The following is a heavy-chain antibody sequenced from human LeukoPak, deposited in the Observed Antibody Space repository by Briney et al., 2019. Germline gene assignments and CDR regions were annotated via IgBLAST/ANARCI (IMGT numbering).Heavy chain of an antibody. Sequence: GGSLRLSCATSGFTFSSYWMHWVRQARGKGLVWVSRINTDGSTTSYADSVKGRFTISRDNSKNTLYLQMNSLRAEDTAVYYCAKARSSGWLRESWFDPWGQGTLVTVSS. CDR2: INTDGSTT. D-gene: IGHD6-19*01. CDR1: GFTFSSYW. J-gene: IGHJ5*02. CDR3: AKARSSGWLRESWFDP. V-gene: IGHV3-74*01.